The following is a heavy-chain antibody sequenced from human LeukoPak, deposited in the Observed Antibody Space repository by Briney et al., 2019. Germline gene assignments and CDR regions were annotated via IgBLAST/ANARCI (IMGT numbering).Heavy chain of an antibody. J-gene: IGHJ4*02. CDR1: GGSFSGYY. D-gene: IGHD3-10*01. Sequence: SETLSLTCAVYGGSFSGYYWSWIRQPPGKGLEWIGEINHSGSTNYNPSLKSRVTISVDTSKNQFSLKLSPVTAADTAVYYCARGGAGTMVRGVIDYWGQGTLVTVSS. V-gene: IGHV4-34*01. CDR3: ARGGAGTMVRGVIDY. CDR2: INHSGST.